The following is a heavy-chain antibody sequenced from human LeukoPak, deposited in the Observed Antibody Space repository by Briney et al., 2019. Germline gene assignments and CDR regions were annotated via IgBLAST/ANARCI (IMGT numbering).Heavy chain of an antibody. V-gene: IGHV4-4*02. CDR3: ARDTRDQLRGVRFDY. D-gene: IGHD2-2*01. CDR1: GGSISSSNW. CDR2: IYHSGST. Sequence: SETLSLTCAASGGSISSSNWWSWVRQPPGKGLEWIGEIYHSGSTNYNPSLKSRVTISVDKSKNQFSLKLSSVTAADTAVYYCARDTRDQLRGVRFDYWGQGTLVTVSS. J-gene: IGHJ4*02.